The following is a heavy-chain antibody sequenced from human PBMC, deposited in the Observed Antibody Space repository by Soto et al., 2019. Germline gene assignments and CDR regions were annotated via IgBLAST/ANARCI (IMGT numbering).Heavy chain of an antibody. J-gene: IGHJ4*02. V-gene: IGHV1-3*01. D-gene: IGHD6-19*01. CDR3: ARVGSSGWWRYYFDY. Sequence: ASVKVSCKASGYTFTSYAMHWVRQAPGQRLEWMGWINAGNGNTKYSQKFQGRVTITRDTSASTAYMELSSLRSEDTAVYYCARVGSSGWWRYYFDYWGQGTRVTVSS. CDR1: GYTFTSYA. CDR2: INAGNGNT.